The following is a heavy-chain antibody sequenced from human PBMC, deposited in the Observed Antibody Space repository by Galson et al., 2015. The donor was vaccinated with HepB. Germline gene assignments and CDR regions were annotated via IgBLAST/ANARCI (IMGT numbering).Heavy chain of an antibody. Sequence: SLRLSCAASGFTFSSYAMSWVRQAPGKGLEWVSAISGSASSPSYADSVKGRFTISRDNSKNTLYLQMNSLRAKDTAAYYCVKDYAVGGTVRYWYFDLWGRGTLVTVSS. CDR3: VKDYAVGGTVRYWYFDL. CDR1: GFTFSSYA. V-gene: IGHV3-23*01. CDR2: ISGSASSP. J-gene: IGHJ2*01. D-gene: IGHD1-26*01.